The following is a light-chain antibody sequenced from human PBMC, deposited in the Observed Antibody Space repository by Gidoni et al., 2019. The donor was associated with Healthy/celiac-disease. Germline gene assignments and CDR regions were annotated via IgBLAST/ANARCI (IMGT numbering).Light chain of an antibody. CDR1: SMDVGGYNY. CDR3: SSYTSSSTGV. V-gene: IGLV2-14*01. J-gene: IGLJ2*01. CDR2: DVS. Sequence: QSALTQPASVSGSPGPSITLSCTGTSMDVGGYNYVSWYQQHPGKAPKLMIYDVSNRPSGVSNRFSGSKSGNTASLTISGLQAEDEADYYCSSYTSSSTGVFGGGTKLTVL.